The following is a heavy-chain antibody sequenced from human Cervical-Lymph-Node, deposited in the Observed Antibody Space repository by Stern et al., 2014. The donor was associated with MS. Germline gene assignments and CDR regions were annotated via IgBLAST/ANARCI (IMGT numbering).Heavy chain of an antibody. V-gene: IGHV1-69*06. CDR1: GGTFSSYA. Sequence: QVQLVQSGAEVKKPGSSVKVSCKASGGTFSSYAISWVRQAPGQGLEWMGGIIPIFGTATYAQKFPGRVTVTAGNAPRTAYMELSSLRSEDTAVYYCAREGTTGPLGYWGQGTLVTVSS. CDR3: AREGTTGPLGY. CDR2: IIPIFGTA. D-gene: IGHD1-1*01. J-gene: IGHJ4*02.